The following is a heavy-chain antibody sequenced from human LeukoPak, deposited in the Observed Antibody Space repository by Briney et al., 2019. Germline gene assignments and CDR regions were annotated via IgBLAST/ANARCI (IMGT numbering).Heavy chain of an antibody. CDR3: ARHKRTPRYMDV. D-gene: IGHD2-15*01. Sequence: PSETLSLTCTVSGGSISSGGYYWSWIRQPPGKGLEWIGEINHSGSTNYNPSLKSRVTISVDTSKNQFSLKLSSVTAADTAVYYCARHKRTPRYMDVWGKGTTVTVSS. J-gene: IGHJ6*03. V-gene: IGHV4-39*01. CDR2: INHSGST. CDR1: GGSISSGGYY.